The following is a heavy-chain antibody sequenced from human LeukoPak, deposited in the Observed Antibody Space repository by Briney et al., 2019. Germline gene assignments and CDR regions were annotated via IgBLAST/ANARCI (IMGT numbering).Heavy chain of an antibody. D-gene: IGHD3-9*01. Sequence: AASVKVSCKASGGTFSSYAISWVRQAPGQGLEWMGRIIPILGIANYAQKFQGRVTITADKSTSTAYMELSSLRSEDTAVYYCASPNYDILTGYYNNWFDPWGQGTLVTASS. J-gene: IGHJ5*02. V-gene: IGHV1-69*04. CDR2: IIPILGIA. CDR1: GGTFSSYA. CDR3: ASPNYDILTGYYNNWFDP.